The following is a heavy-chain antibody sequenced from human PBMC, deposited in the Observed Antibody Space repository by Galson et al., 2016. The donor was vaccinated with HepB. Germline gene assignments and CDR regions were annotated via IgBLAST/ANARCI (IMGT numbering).Heavy chain of an antibody. D-gene: IGHD2-8*02. V-gene: IGHV3-74*01. CDR2: INGDGRST. CDR1: RFTFRDYW. J-gene: IGHJ4*02. Sequence: SLRLSCAASRFTFRDYWMHWVRQAPGKGLVWVSDINGDGRSTGYADSVKGRFTISRDNRKNMLYLEMNSLRAEDTAVYYCARDHFWSYDSWGQGTLVTVSS. CDR3: ARDHFWSYDS.